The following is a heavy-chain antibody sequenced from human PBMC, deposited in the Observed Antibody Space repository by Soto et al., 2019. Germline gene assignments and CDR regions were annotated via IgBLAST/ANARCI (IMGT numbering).Heavy chain of an antibody. CDR3: THHTYGDRH. Sequence: QITLKESGPTLVKPTQTLKLTCTFSGFSLSTSGVGVGWIRQPPGKALECLALIYWDDDKRYSPSLESRLTITKDTSKNQVVLTMTNMDPVDTATYYCTHHTYGDRHWGQGTLVTVSS. CDR2: IYWDDDK. CDR1: GFSLSTSGVG. J-gene: IGHJ1*01. V-gene: IGHV2-5*02. D-gene: IGHD4-17*01.